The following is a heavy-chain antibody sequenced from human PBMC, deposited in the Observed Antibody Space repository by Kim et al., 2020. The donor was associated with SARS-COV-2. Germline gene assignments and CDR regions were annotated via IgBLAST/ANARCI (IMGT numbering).Heavy chain of an antibody. CDR1: GFTFSSYA. V-gene: IGHV3-30*04. J-gene: IGHJ6*02. D-gene: IGHD3-10*01. CDR3: ARDLYYYGSGSYYNVWPYYYGMDV. CDR2: ISYDGSNK. Sequence: GGSLRLSCAASGFTFSSYAMHWVRQAPGKGLEWVAVISYDGSNKYYADSVKGRFTISRDNSKNTLYLQMNSMRAEDTAVYYCARDLYYYGSGSYYNVWPYYYGMDVWGQGTTVTVSS.